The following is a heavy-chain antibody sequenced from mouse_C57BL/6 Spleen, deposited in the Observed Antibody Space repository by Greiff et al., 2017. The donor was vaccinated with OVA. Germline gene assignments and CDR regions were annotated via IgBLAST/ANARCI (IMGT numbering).Heavy chain of an antibody. V-gene: IGHV1-15*01. J-gene: IGHJ2*01. CDR3: TSIYDGYHDY. D-gene: IGHD2-3*01. Sequence: QVQLQQSGAELVRPGASVTLSCKASGYTFTDYEMHWVKQTPVHGLEWIGAIDPENGGTAYNQKFKGKAILTADKSSSTAYSQLRSLTSEDSAVYYCTSIYDGYHDYWGQGTTLTVSS. CDR2: IDPENGGT. CDR1: GYTFTDYE.